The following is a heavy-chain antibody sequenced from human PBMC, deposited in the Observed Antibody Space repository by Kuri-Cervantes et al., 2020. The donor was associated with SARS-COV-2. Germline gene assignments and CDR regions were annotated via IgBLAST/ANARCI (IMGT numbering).Heavy chain of an antibody. V-gene: IGHV3-30-3*01. CDR2: ISYDGSNK. Sequence: GESLKISCAASGFTFSSYAMHWVHQAPGKGLEWVAVISYDGSNKYYADSVKGRFTISRDNSKNTLYLQMNSLRAEDTAVYYCARDMFQQLVEVAAFDIWGQGTMVTVSS. CDR3: ARDMFQQLVEVAAFDI. CDR1: GFTFSSYA. D-gene: IGHD6-13*01. J-gene: IGHJ3*02.